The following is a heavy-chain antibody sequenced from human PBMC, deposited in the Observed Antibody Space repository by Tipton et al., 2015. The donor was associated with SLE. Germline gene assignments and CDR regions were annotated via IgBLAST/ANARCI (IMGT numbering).Heavy chain of an antibody. D-gene: IGHD2-2*01. CDR3: ASSIVVVSTATAPLFY. V-gene: IGHV3-13*01. Sequence: SLRLSCATSGFTFSNSDFHWVRQPTGKGLEWVSAIGTVGDTYYTGSVKGRFTISRDNAKSSLYLQMNSLTAGDTAVYYCASSIVVVSTATAPLFYWGQGTLVTVSS. CDR1: GFTFSNSD. CDR2: IGTVGDT. J-gene: IGHJ4*02.